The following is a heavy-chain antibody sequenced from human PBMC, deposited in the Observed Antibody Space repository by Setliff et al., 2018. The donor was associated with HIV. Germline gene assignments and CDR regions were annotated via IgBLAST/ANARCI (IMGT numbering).Heavy chain of an antibody. J-gene: IGHJ6*04. CDR3: ARFGVVILRGLDV. V-gene: IGHV4-34*01. D-gene: IGHD3-3*01. CDR1: GGSFSGYY. CDR2: INHSGST. Sequence: SETLSHTCAVYGGSFSGYYWSWIRQPPGTGLEWIGQINHSGSTRYNPSLKSRVAISVDTSKNQFSLKVNSVTAADTAVYYCARFGVVILRGLDVWGKGTTVTVSS.